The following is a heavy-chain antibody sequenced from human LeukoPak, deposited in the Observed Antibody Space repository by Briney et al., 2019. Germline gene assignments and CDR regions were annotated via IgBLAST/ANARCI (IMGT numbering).Heavy chain of an antibody. Sequence: PGGSLRLSCAASGFTFSRYWMHWVRQAPGKGLVWVSRINSDGSSTSYADSVRGRITISRDNAKNTLYLQMSSLRAEDTAVYYCAGGSEIYSRFDPWGQGTLVTVSS. CDR3: AGGSEIYSRFDP. J-gene: IGHJ5*02. CDR2: INSDGSST. D-gene: IGHD4-11*01. CDR1: GFTFSRYW. V-gene: IGHV3-74*01.